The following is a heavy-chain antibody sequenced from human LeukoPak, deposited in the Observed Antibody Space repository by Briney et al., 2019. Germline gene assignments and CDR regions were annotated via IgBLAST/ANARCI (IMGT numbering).Heavy chain of an antibody. CDR2: IYYSGST. V-gene: IGHV4-59*01. D-gene: IGHD6-6*01. J-gene: IGHJ6*03. CDR1: GGSISSYY. Sequence: PSETLSLTCTVSGGSISSYYWSWIRQPPGKGLEWIGYIYYSGSTNYNPSLKSRVTISVDTSKNQFSLKLSSVTAADTAVYYCARGGFGHSSSYYYYYMDVWGKGTTVTVSS. CDR3: ARGGFGHSSSYYYYYMDV.